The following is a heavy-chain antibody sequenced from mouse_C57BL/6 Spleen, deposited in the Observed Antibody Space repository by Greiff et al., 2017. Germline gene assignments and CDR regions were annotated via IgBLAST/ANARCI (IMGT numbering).Heavy chain of an antibody. CDR3: SRGYDGYYVPFAY. J-gene: IGHJ3*01. V-gene: IGHV1-54*01. CDR2: INPGSGGT. D-gene: IGHD2-3*01. Sequence: VMLVESGAELVRPGTSVKVSCKASGYAFTNYLIEWVKQRPGQGLEWIGVINPGSGGTNYNEKFKGKATLTADKSSSTAYMQLSSLTSEDSAVYFCSRGYDGYYVPFAYWGQGTLVTVSA. CDR1: GYAFTNYL.